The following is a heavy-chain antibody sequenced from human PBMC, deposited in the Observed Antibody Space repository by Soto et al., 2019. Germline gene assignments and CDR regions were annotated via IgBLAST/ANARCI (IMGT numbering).Heavy chain of an antibody. V-gene: IGHV1-69*12. Sequence: QVQLVQSGAEVKKPGSSVKVSCKASGGTFSSYAISWVRQAPGQGLEWMGGIIPIFGTANYAQKFQGRVTIPADESTSTAYTELSSMRSEDTAVYYCARLKPYCSGGSCYSWGQGTLVTVSS. CDR3: ARLKPYCSGGSCYS. D-gene: IGHD2-15*01. CDR1: GGTFSSYA. J-gene: IGHJ4*02. CDR2: IIPIFGTA.